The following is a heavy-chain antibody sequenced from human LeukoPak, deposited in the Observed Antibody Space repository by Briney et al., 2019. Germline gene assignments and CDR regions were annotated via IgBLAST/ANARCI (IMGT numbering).Heavy chain of an antibody. CDR1: GGTFSSYA. CDR3: ARLVVTTPSNYFDY. V-gene: IGHV1-69*13. CDR2: IIPIFGTA. Sequence: ASVKVSCKASGGTFSSYAISWVRQAPGQGLEWMGGIIPIFGTANYAQKFQGRVTITADESTSTAYMELSSLRSEDTAVYYCARLVVTTPSNYFDYWGQGTLVTVSS. D-gene: IGHD4-11*01. J-gene: IGHJ4*02.